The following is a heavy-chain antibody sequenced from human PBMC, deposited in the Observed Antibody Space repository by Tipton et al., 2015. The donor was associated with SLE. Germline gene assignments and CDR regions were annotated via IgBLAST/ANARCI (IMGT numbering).Heavy chain of an antibody. J-gene: IGHJ5*02. CDR2: IYYTGST. CDR3: ARHDTNYGRNWFDP. Sequence: TLSLTCTVSGGSISGSSYYWGWVRQPPGKGLEWIGSIYYTGSTYYTPSLKSRVTISVDTSKNHFSLKLSSVTAADTAVYYCARHDTNYGRNWFDPWGQGTLVTVSS. V-gene: IGHV4-39*07. CDR1: GGSISGSSYY. D-gene: IGHD2-8*01.